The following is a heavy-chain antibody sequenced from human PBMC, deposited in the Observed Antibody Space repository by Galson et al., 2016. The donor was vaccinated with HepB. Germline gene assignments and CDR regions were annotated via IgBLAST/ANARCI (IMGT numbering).Heavy chain of an antibody. CDR2: IRQDGGEK. CDR3: ATDKPKDSTLGSVFDP. Sequence: LRLSCAASGFSFSSYWMSWVRQVPGKGLEWLAIIRQDGGEKHYVDSVKARFAIARDNARNSLYLEMNSLRGEDTAVYYCATDKPKDSTLGSVFDPWGQGTLVTVSS. V-gene: IGHV3-7*01. D-gene: IGHD3-16*01. J-gene: IGHJ5*02. CDR1: GFSFSSYW.